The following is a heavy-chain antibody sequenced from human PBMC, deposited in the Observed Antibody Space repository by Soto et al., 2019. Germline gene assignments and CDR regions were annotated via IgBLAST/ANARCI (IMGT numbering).Heavy chain of an antibody. CDR3: ARSEIITTHDFDY. CDR1: GFTFNSYG. CDR2: IWYDGGKK. V-gene: IGHV3-33*01. J-gene: IGHJ4*02. D-gene: IGHD3-22*01. Sequence: GGSLRLSCEASGFTFNSYGMHWVRQAPGKGLEWVAVIWYDGGKKYYADSVKGRFTISRDNSKNTLYLQMNSLRAEDTAVYYCARSEIITTHDFDYWGQGTLVTVSS.